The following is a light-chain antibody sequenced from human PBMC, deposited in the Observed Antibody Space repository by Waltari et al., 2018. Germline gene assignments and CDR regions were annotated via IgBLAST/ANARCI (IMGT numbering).Light chain of an antibody. CDR2: GAS. CDR1: QDISES. J-gene: IGKJ3*01. Sequence: AIQLTQSPSSLSASVGARVSITCRASQDISESLAWYQQTPGKAPKLLISGASTLQRGVPSRFSGSGSGTDFTLSINSLQSEDFATYYCQQYTDYPFTFGPGTKVDIK. CDR3: QQYTDYPFT. V-gene: IGKV1D-13*01.